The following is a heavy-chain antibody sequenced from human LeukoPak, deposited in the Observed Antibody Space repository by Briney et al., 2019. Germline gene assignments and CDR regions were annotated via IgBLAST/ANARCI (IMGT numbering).Heavy chain of an antibody. D-gene: IGHD6-19*01. V-gene: IGHV3-21*06. Sequence: GGSLRLSCAASGFTFSSYSMNWVRQAPGKGLEWVSSISSSSSYIYYADSVKGRFTISRDNAKNSLYLQMNSLRAEDTAVYYCARSKYSSGWDNDYWGQGTLVTVSS. CDR1: GFTFSSYS. J-gene: IGHJ4*02. CDR3: ARSKYSSGWDNDY. CDR2: ISSSSSYI.